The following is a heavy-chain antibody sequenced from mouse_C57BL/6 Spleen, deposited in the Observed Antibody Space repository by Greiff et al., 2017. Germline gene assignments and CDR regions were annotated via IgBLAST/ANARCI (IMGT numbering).Heavy chain of an antibody. V-gene: IGHV1-81*01. D-gene: IGHD2-5*01. CDR2: IYPRSGNT. J-gene: IGHJ4*01. CDR3: ARLGHYSNPMDY. Sequence: VQLVESGAELARPGASVKLSCKASGYTFTSYGISWVKQRTGQGLEWIGEIYPRSGNTYYNEKFKGKATLTADKSSSTAYMELRSLTSEDSAVYFCARLGHYSNPMDYWGQGTSVTVSS. CDR1: GYTFTSYG.